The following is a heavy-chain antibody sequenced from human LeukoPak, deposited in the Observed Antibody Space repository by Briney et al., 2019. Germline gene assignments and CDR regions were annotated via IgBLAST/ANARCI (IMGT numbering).Heavy chain of an antibody. CDR3: AKEGLRYFDWFNWFDP. Sequence: GGSLRLSCAASGFTFSSYGMSWVRQAPGKGLEWVSAISGSGGSTYYADSVKGRFTISRDNSKNTLYLQMNSLRAEDTAVYYCAKEGLRYFDWFNWFDPWGQGTLVTVSS. J-gene: IGHJ5*02. CDR1: GFTFSSYG. D-gene: IGHD3-9*01. CDR2: ISGSGGST. V-gene: IGHV3-23*01.